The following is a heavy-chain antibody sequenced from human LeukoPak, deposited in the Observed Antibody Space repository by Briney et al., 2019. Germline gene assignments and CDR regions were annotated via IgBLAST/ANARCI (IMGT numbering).Heavy chain of an antibody. CDR2: ISYDGSNK. CDR3: ARARSIDY. Sequence: PGGSLRLSCAASGFTFSSYAMHWVRQAPGKGLEWVAVISYDGSNKYYADSVKGRFTISRDNSKNTLYLQMNSLRAEDTAVYYCARARSIDYWGQGTLVTSPQ. CDR1: GFTFSSYA. V-gene: IGHV3-30-3*01. D-gene: IGHD1-14*01. J-gene: IGHJ4*02.